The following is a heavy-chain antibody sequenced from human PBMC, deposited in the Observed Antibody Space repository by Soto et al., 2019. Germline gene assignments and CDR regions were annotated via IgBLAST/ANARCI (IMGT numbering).Heavy chain of an antibody. CDR2: ISSSGHYT. V-gene: IGHV3-11*05. CDR3: ARELDGMDV. Sequence: QVQLVESGGGLVKPGGSLRLSCAASGITFSDDYMSWIRQARGKGLEWVSYISSSGHYTEHADSVRGRFTTSRDNARNSLYLQMNSLRVEDTAVYYCARELDGMDVWGQGTTVTVSS. CDR1: GITFSDDY. J-gene: IGHJ6*02.